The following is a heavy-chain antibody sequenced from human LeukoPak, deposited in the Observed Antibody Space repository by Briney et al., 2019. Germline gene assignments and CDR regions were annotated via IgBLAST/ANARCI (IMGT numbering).Heavy chain of an antibody. Sequence: GGSLRLSCAASGFTFSSYAMSWVRQAPGKGLEWVSAISGSGGNTYYTDSVRGRFTISRDNSKNTLYLQMNSLRAEDTAVYYCARDLVSLGAFKAFDIWGQGTMVTVSS. V-gene: IGHV3-23*01. D-gene: IGHD3-9*01. CDR3: ARDLVSLGAFKAFDI. CDR2: ISGSGGNT. J-gene: IGHJ3*02. CDR1: GFTFSSYA.